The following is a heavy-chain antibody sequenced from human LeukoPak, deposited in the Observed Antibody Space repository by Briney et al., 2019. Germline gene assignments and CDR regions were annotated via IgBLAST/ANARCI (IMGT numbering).Heavy chain of an antibody. CDR3: TTLASREYSSSFDY. Sequence: GGSLRLSCAASGLTLSYVWMTWVRQAPGKGLEWVGRIRSKTDGGTTDYAAPVKGRFTISRDDSVNTVYLQMNSLQIEDTAVYYCTTLASREYSSSFDYWGEGT. V-gene: IGHV3-15*01. D-gene: IGHD6-6*01. CDR2: IRSKTDGGTT. J-gene: IGHJ4*02. CDR1: GLTLSYVW.